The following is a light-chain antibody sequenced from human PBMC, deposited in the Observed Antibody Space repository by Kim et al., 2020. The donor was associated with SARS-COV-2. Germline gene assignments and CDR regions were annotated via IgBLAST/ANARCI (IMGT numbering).Light chain of an antibody. CDR2: EVS. J-gene: IGLJ1*01. Sequence: GQSVTISCTGTSSDVGSYNYVSWYQQHPGKAPKLMIYEVSKRPSGVPDRFSGSKSGNTASLTVSGLQAEDEADYYCSSYAGSNTWVFGTGTKVTVL. CDR1: SSDVGSYNY. V-gene: IGLV2-8*01. CDR3: SSYAGSNTWV.